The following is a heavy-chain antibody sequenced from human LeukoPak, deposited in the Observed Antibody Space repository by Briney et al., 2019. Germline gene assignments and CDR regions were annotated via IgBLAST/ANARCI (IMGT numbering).Heavy chain of an antibody. CDR2: IKQDGSEK. CDR3: ARETQQRVYYYYYYYMDV. D-gene: IGHD6-13*01. J-gene: IGHJ6*03. V-gene: IGHV3-7*01. Sequence: HPGGSLRLSCAASGFTFSSYWMSWVRQAPGKGLEWVANIKQDGSEKYYVDSVDGRFIFSRDNAKNSLDLQMNSLRAEDTAVYYCARETQQRVYYYYYYYMDVWGKGTTVTVSS. CDR1: GFTFSSYW.